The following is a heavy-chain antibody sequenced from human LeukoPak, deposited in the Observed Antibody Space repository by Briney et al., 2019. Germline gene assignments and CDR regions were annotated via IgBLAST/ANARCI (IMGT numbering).Heavy chain of an antibody. J-gene: IGHJ6*03. CDR1: GYTFTSHH. CDR3: ARDSGGNSHWNYYSYYMDV. Sequence: ASVKVSCKASGYTFTSHHMHWVRQAPGQGLEWMGIINPSGGSTNYAQKFQGRVIMTRDMPTSTVYMELSSLRSEDTAVYYCARDSGGNSHWNYYSYYMDVWGKGTTVTVSS. V-gene: IGHV1-46*01. D-gene: IGHD3-10*01. CDR2: INPSGGST.